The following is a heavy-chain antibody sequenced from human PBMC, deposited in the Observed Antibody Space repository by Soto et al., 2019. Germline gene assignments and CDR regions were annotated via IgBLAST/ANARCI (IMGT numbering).Heavy chain of an antibody. Sequence: QVQLQESGPGLVKPSETLSLTCTVSGGSISSYYWSWIRQPPGKGLEWIGYIYYSGSTNYNPSLKSRVTISVDTSKNQFSLKLSSVTAADTAVYYGARARSYTIFGVVKSYGMDVWGQGTTVTVSS. J-gene: IGHJ6*02. CDR2: IYYSGST. D-gene: IGHD3-3*01. CDR1: GGSISSYY. V-gene: IGHV4-59*01. CDR3: ARARSYTIFGVVKSYGMDV.